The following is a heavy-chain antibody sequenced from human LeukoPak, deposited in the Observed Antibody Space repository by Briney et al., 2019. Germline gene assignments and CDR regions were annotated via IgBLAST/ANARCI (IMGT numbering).Heavy chain of an antibody. D-gene: IGHD1-26*01. CDR1: GFTFSTYA. J-gene: IGHJ4*01. Sequence: PGGSLRLSCAASGFTFSTYAMSLVRQAPGEGLEWVSGIIGNAASTYYADSVKGRFTISRDNSKNTLYLKMNSLRSEDTAIYYCAKDRVPDCAWEIDYWGQGTLVTVSS. V-gene: IGHV3-23*01. CDR2: IIGNAAST. CDR3: AKDRVPDCAWEIDY.